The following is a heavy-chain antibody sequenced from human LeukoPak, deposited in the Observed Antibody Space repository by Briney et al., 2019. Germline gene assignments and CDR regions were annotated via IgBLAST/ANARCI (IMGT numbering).Heavy chain of an antibody. CDR2: INPNSGGT. J-gene: IGHJ4*02. V-gene: IGHV1-2*02. D-gene: IGHD2-21*01. CDR1: GYTFTGYH. CDR3: ARATIVGPALGGTP. Sequence: ASVKVSCKASGYTFTGYHMHWVRQAPGQGLEWMGWINPNSGGTNYAQKFQGRVTMTRDTSISTAYMELSRLRSDDTAVYYCARATIVGPALGGTPWGQGTLVTVSS.